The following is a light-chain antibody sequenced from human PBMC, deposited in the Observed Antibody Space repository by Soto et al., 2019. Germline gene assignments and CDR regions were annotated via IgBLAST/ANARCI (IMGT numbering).Light chain of an antibody. Sequence: LIQPTSVSGSPGQSITISCIGTSSDVGGYNYVSWYQQHPGKAPKLMIYEVSNRPSGVSNRFSGSKSGNTASLTISGLQAEDEADYYCSSYTSSSLYVFGTGTKVTVL. J-gene: IGLJ1*01. V-gene: IGLV2-14*01. CDR1: SSDVGGYNY. CDR3: SSYTSSSLYV. CDR2: EVS.